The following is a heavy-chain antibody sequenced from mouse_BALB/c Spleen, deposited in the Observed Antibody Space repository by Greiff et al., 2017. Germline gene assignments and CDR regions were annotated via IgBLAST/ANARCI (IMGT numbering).Heavy chain of an antibody. D-gene: IGHD3-1*01. CDR3: ARPARATWFAY. Sequence: EVKLQESGPELVKPGASVKMSCKASGYTFTSYVMHWVKQKPGQGPEWIGYINPYNDGTKYNEKFKGKATLTSDKSSSTAYMELSSLTSEDSAVYYCARPARATWFAYWGQGTLVTVSA. V-gene: IGHV1-14*01. CDR2: INPYNDGT. J-gene: IGHJ3*01. CDR1: GYTFTSYV.